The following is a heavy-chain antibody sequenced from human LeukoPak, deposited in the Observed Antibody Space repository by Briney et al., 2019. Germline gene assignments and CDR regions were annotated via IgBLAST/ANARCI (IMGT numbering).Heavy chain of an antibody. CDR2: IYASGIT. Sequence: SETLSLTCSVSGDSISSYYWSWIRQPAGKGLEGIGRIYASGITNYNPSLRSRVTMSVDTSKNQFSLKLSSVTAADTAVYYCARRMGDWGQGTLVTVSS. V-gene: IGHV4-4*07. CDR3: ARRMGD. CDR1: GDSISSYY. D-gene: IGHD1-26*01. J-gene: IGHJ4*02.